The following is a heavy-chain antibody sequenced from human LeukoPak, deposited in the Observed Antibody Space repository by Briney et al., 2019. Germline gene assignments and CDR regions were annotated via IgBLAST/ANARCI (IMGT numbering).Heavy chain of an antibody. CDR3: AXXXXXXXARRGVSFDY. J-gene: IGHJ4*02. Sequence: PSETLSLTCAVYGGSFSGYYWSWIRQPPGKGLEWIGEINHSGSTNYNPSLKSRVPISVDTSKNQFSLKLSSVTAADTAVYYCAXXXXXXXARRGVSFDYWGQGTLVTVSS. CDR2: INHSGST. D-gene: IGHD3-10*01. CDR1: GGSFSGYY. V-gene: IGHV4-34*01.